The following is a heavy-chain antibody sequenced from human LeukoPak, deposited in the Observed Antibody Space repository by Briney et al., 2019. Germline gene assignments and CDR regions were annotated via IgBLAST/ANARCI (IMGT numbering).Heavy chain of an antibody. V-gene: IGHV3-33*01. CDR2: IWYDGSNK. D-gene: IGHD3-10*01. Sequence: GGSLRLSCAGSGFTFSRFGIHWVRQAPGKGLEWVAVIWYDGSNKYYVDSVKGRFTISRDNSKNTLYLQMNSLRAEDTAVYYCARDRSPYGGTGYGMGVWGQGTTVTVSS. CDR3: ARDRSPYGGTGYGMGV. J-gene: IGHJ6*02. CDR1: GFTFSRFG.